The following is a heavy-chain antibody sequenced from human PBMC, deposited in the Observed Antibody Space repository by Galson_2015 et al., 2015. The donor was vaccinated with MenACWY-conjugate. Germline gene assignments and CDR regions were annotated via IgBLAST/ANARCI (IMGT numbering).Heavy chain of an antibody. V-gene: IGHV3-74*01. D-gene: IGHD2-2*01. CDR3: AIYCSSPSCYANGAY. CDR2: INSDGSAA. Sequence: SLRLSCAASGFTFSRYWMHWVRQSPGKGLVWVSRINSDGSAADYADSVKGRFTISRDNAKNTLYLQMNSLRAEDTAVYYCAIYCSSPSCYANGAYWGQGTLVTVSS. CDR1: GFTFSRYW. J-gene: IGHJ4*02.